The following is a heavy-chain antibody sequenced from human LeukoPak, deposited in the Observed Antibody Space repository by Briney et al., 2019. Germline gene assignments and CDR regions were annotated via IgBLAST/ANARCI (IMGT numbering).Heavy chain of an antibody. CDR1: GYSLSSNG. Sequence: ASVKVSCKASGYSLSSNGISWARQAPGQGLEWMGWINPNSGGTNYAQKFQGRVTMTRDTSISTAYMELSRLRSDDTAVYYCARDGVVPAAIPLDYWGQGTLVTVSS. V-gene: IGHV1-2*02. J-gene: IGHJ4*02. CDR2: INPNSGGT. CDR3: ARDGVVPAAIPLDY. D-gene: IGHD2-2*01.